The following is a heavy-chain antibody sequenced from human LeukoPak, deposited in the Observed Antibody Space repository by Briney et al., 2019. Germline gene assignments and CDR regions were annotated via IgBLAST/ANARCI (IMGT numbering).Heavy chain of an antibody. V-gene: IGHV3-21*01. D-gene: IGHD6-19*01. CDR1: GFTFSSYA. J-gene: IGHJ4*02. Sequence: PGGSLRPSCAASGFTFSSYAVNWVRQAPGKGLEWVSHISSTSSYIYYADSVKGRFTISRDNTKNTLYLQMNSLRAEDTAVYYCARAVAVAGTDYWGQGILVTVSS. CDR2: ISSTSSYI. CDR3: ARAVAVAGTDY.